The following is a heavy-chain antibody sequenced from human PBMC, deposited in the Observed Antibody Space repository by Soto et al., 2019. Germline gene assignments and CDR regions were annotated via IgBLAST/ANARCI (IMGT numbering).Heavy chain of an antibody. V-gene: IGHV4-34*09. Sequence: PSETLSLTCAVYGGSFSGYYWSWIRQPPGKGLEWIGEINHSGSTNYNPSLKSRVTISVDTSKNQFSLKLSSVTAADTAVYYCARGQHISYYYYYGMDVWGQGTTVTVSS. CDR1: GGSFSGYY. D-gene: IGHD2-21*01. J-gene: IGHJ6*02. CDR2: INHSGST. CDR3: ARGQHISYYYYYGMDV.